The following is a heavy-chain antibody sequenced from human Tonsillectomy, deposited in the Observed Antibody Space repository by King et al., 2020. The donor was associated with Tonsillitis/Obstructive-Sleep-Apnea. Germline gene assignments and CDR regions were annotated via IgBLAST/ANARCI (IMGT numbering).Heavy chain of an antibody. D-gene: IGHD3-22*01. J-gene: IGHJ3*02. Sequence: QLVQSGAEVKKPGASVKVSCKASGYTFTSYGISWVRQAPGQGLEWMGWISAYNGNTNYAQKLQGRVTMTTDTSTSTAYMELRSLRSDDTAVYYCARDLLYYYDSSGYTNSAFDIWGQGTMVTVSS. CDR2: ISAYNGNT. V-gene: IGHV1-18*01. CDR3: ARDLLYYYDSSGYTNSAFDI. CDR1: GYTFTSYG.